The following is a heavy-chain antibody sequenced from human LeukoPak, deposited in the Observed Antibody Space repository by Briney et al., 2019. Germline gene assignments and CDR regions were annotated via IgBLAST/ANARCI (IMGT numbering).Heavy chain of an antibody. Sequence: PSETLSLTCTVSGSSISSYYWSWIRQPPGKGLEWIGYIYYSGSTNYNPSLKSRVTISVDTSKNQFSLKLSSVTAADTAVYYCARDAGCSGGSCYSALDYWGQGTLVTVSS. CDR1: GSSISSYY. V-gene: IGHV4-59*01. CDR2: IYYSGST. CDR3: ARDAGCSGGSCYSALDY. D-gene: IGHD2-15*01. J-gene: IGHJ4*02.